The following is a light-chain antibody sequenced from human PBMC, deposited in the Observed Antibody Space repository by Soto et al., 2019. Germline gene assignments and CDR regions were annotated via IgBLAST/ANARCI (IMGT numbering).Light chain of an antibody. V-gene: IGLV2-8*01. CDR1: SSDVGPYKY. J-gene: IGLJ1*01. CDR3: SSYASGNIYV. CDR2: AVN. Sequence: QSVLTQPPSASGSPGQSVTICCTGTSSDVGPYKYVSWYQQHPGKAPKLIIYAVNQRPSGVPDRFSGSKSGNTASLTVSGLQAEDEADYYCSSYASGNIYVFGTGTKVTV.